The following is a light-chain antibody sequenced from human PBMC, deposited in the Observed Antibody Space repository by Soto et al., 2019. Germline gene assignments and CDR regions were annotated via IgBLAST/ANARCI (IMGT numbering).Light chain of an antibody. CDR3: MQSQTLPLT. CDR2: DVS. J-gene: IGKJ4*01. Sequence: DVVMTQTPLSLSVTPGQSASISCKSSRSLLHTDGKTYVYWYMQRPGQPPQLLIYDVSNRLSGVPDRFSGSGSGTDFTLKISRVEAEDVGTYYCMQSQTLPLTFGGGTKVEIK. CDR1: RSLLHTDGKTY. V-gene: IGKV2D-29*01.